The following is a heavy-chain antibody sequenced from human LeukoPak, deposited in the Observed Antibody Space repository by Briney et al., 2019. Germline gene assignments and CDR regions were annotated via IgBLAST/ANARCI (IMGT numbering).Heavy chain of an antibody. J-gene: IGHJ4*02. Sequence: PGGSLRLSCAASGFTFSSYAMHWVRQAPGKGLEWVAVISYDGSNKYYADSVKGRFTISRDNSKNTLYLQMNSLRAEDTAVYYCARGGGPYSPDYWGQGTLVTVSS. D-gene: IGHD2-21*01. CDR2: ISYDGSNK. CDR1: GFTFSSYA. V-gene: IGHV3-30*04. CDR3: ARGGGPYSPDY.